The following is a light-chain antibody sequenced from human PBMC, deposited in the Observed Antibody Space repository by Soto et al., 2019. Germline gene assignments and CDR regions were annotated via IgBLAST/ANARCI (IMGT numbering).Light chain of an antibody. CDR2: RTS. CDR3: QQYNNWPPIT. J-gene: IGKJ5*01. V-gene: IGKV3-15*01. CDR1: QSVSSSY. Sequence: EIVLTQSPGTLSFSPGERATLSCRAIQSVSSSYLAWYQQKPGQAPRLLMFRTSSRATGFPARFSGSGSGTESTLTISSLQSEDFAIYYCQQYNNWPPITFGQGTRLEIK.